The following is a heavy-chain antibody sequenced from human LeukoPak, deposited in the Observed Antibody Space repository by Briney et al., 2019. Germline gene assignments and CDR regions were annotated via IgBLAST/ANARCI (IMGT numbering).Heavy chain of an antibody. V-gene: IGHV3-23*01. CDR2: ISDSGGGT. Sequence: GGSLRLSCAASGFTFSSYAMSWVRQAPGKGLEWVSDISDSGGGTYYADYVQGRFTISRDNSKNTLYLQMNSLRAADTAVYYCAKLRYTLTAGAFDIWGQGTMVTVSS. CDR3: AKLRYTLTAGAFDI. CDR1: GFTFSSYA. J-gene: IGHJ3*02. D-gene: IGHD3-9*01.